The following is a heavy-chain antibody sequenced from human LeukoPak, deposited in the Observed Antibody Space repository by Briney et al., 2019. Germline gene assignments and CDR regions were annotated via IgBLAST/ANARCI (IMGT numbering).Heavy chain of an antibody. CDR2: INPSGGST. CDR1: GYTFTSYY. Sequence: GASVKVSCKASGYTFTSYYMHWVRQAPGQGLEWMGIINPSGGSTSYAQKFQGRVTMTRDTSTSTVYMELSSLRSEDTAVYYCARDQPVRGVINAFDIWGQGTMVTVSS. D-gene: IGHD3-10*01. CDR3: ARDQPVRGVINAFDI. V-gene: IGHV1-46*01. J-gene: IGHJ3*02.